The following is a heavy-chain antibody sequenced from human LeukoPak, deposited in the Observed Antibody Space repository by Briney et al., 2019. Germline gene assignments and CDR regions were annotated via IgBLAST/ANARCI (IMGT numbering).Heavy chain of an antibody. Sequence: GGSLRLSCAASGFSFSSSWMSSVRQAPGKGLEWVAHIKQDGSDKYYVDSVKGRFTISRDNAKNSLYLQLNSLRVEDTAMYYCARHSSGSYYTYWGQGTLVTVSS. CDR3: ARHSSGSYYTY. V-gene: IGHV3-7*01. CDR2: IKQDGSDK. D-gene: IGHD3-10*01. CDR1: GFSFSSSW. J-gene: IGHJ4*02.